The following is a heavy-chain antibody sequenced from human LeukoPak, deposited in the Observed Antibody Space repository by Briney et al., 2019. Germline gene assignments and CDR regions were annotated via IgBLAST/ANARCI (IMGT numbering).Heavy chain of an antibody. CDR3: ATSRGGVGATR. V-gene: IGHV3-23*01. CDR1: GFTFSSYS. D-gene: IGHD1-26*01. Sequence: GGSLRLSCAASGFTFSSYSMNWVRQAPGKGLEWVSAISGSGGSTYYADSVKGRFTISRDSSKNTLYLQMNSLRVEDTAIYYCATSRGGVGATRWGQGTLVTVSS. J-gene: IGHJ4*02. CDR2: ISGSGGST.